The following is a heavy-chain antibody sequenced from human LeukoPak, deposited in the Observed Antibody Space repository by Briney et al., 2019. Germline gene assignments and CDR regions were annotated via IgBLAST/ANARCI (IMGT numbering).Heavy chain of an antibody. J-gene: IGHJ5*02. CDR3: ARDGYGSGSYGWFDP. CDR1: GASITSSY. V-gene: IGHV4-59*01. Sequence: SETLSLTCSVSGASITSSYWSWIRQTPGKGLEWIGNIYSGSTNYNPSFESRVTVSLDTSKNQFSLRLTSVTAADAALYYCARDGYGSGSYGWFDPWGQGTLVTVSS. CDR2: IYSGST. D-gene: IGHD3-10*01.